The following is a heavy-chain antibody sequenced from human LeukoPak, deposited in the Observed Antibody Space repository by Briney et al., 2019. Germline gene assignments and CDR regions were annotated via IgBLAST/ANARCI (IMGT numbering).Heavy chain of an antibody. CDR1: GFPFSDYA. D-gene: IGHD6-13*01. Sequence: GGSLRLSCAASGFPFSDYAMTWVRQTPGKGLEWVSVISGGGDSVDYADSMKGRFTISRDNSKNTLYLQMYSLRAEDTAIYYCARVAGGTTFDYWGQGARVTVSS. V-gene: IGHV3-23*01. CDR3: ARVAGGTTFDY. CDR2: ISGGGDSV. J-gene: IGHJ4*02.